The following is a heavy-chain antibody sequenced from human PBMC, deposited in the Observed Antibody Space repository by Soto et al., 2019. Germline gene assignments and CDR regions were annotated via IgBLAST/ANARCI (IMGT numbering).Heavy chain of an antibody. J-gene: IGHJ4*02. CDR2: VYYRGSS. CDR1: GASLTNSCIC. Sequence: PXQSLAPAWPVAGASLTNSCICWAWPRETRGKGLEWIGSVYYRGSSYTKSSVKSRVTISVDTSKNQFSMNLNSVTASDTAVYFCVSQRTTVINQAYFDYWGPGALVT. V-gene: IGHV4-39*01. D-gene: IGHD4-4*01. CDR3: VSQRTTVINQAYFDY.